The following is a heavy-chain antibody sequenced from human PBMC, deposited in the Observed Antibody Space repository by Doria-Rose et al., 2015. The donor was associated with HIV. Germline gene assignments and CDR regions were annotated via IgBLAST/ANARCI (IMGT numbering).Heavy chain of an antibody. CDR3: ARSVAGRDFYFDY. J-gene: IGHJ4*02. CDR2: INPNTGSS. CDR1: GYIFITYY. V-gene: IGHV1-2*02. Sequence: QVLLVQSGAEVEKPGASVKVSCKSSGYIFITYYIHWVRQVPGQGLEWMAWINPNTGSSNFAQKFQGRVSMTRDTSISTAYMELSGLRFDDTAVYYCARSVAGRDFYFDYWGQGSLVTVSS.